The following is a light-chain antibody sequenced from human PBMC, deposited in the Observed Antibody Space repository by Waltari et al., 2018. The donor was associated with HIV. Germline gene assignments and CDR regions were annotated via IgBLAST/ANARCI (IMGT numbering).Light chain of an antibody. Sequence: DIQLTQSPSFLSASVGDKVTITCRASRGISSYLAWHQQKPVKSPKLLIYAASTLQSGVPSRFSGSGSGTEFTLTISSLQPEDFATYFCQFLDTYPLFGGGTKVEVK. J-gene: IGKJ4*01. V-gene: IGKV1-9*01. CDR2: AAS. CDR3: QFLDTYPL. CDR1: RGISSY.